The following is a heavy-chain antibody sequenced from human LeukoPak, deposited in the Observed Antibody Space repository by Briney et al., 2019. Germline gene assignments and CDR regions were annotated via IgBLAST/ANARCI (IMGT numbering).Heavy chain of an antibody. CDR1: GGSISSSSYY. CDR2: IYYSGST. CDR3: ARLYDSSGYYPY. Sequence: SQTLSLTCTVSGGSISSSSYYWGWIRQPPGKGLEWIGSIYYSGSTYYNPSLKSRVTISVDTSKNQFSLKLSSVTAADTAVYYCARLYDSSGYYPYWGQGTLVTVSS. J-gene: IGHJ4*02. V-gene: IGHV4-39*01. D-gene: IGHD3-22*01.